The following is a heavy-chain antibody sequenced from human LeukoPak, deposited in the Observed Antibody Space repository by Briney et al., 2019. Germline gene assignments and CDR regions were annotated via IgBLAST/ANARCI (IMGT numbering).Heavy chain of an antibody. D-gene: IGHD6-19*01. CDR1: GFTFSSYA. V-gene: IGHV3-23*01. CDR3: AKDGYTGWYDY. Sequence: PGGSLRLSRAASGFTFSSYAMSSVRQTPGKGLGWVSAISVSVGTTSYADSVKGRFPISRDNSKNTVYLRINSLQTEDTAVYYCAKDGYTGWYDYWGQGSLVTVSS. J-gene: IGHJ4*02. CDR2: ISVSVGTT.